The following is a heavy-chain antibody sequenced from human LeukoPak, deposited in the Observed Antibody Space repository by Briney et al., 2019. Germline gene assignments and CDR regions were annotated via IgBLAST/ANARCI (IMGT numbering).Heavy chain of an antibody. J-gene: IGHJ5*02. CDR1: GYSFTSYW. D-gene: IGHD4-17*01. Sequence: GESLKISCKGSGYSFTSYWIGWVRQMPGKGLEWMGIIYPGDSDTRYSPSFQGQATISADKSISTAYLQWSSLKASDTAMYYCARRGMDYGDYGGWFDPWGQGTLVTVSS. V-gene: IGHV5-51*01. CDR2: IYPGDSDT. CDR3: ARRGMDYGDYGGWFDP.